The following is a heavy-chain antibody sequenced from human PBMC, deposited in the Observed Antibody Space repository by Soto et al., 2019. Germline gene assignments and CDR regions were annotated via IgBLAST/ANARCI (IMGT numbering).Heavy chain of an antibody. CDR2: IKQDGSEK. Sequence: RPGGSLRLSCAASGFTFSSYWMSWVRQAPGKGLEWVANIKQDGSEKYYVDSVKGRFTISRDNAKNSLYLQMNSLRAEDTAVYYCARGGLLWFGEILNAFDIWGQGTMVTVSS. CDR1: GFTFSSYW. D-gene: IGHD3-10*01. J-gene: IGHJ3*02. CDR3: ARGGLLWFGEILNAFDI. V-gene: IGHV3-7*01.